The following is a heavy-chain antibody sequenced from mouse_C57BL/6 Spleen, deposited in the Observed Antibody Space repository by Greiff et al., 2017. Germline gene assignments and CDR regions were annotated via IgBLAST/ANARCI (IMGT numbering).Heavy chain of an antibody. J-gene: IGHJ4*01. Sequence: QVLLQQSGPELVKLGASVKISCKASGYAFSCSWMYLLKQRPGKGLEWIGRIYPGDGDTKYNGKFKGKAKLAADKSTSTAYMQRSSLTSGDSAVYFCGLGRGDDWGPGTSVTVSS. V-gene: IGHV1-82*01. D-gene: IGHD4-1*01. CDR2: IYPGDGDT. CDR1: GYAFSCSW. CDR3: GLGRGDD.